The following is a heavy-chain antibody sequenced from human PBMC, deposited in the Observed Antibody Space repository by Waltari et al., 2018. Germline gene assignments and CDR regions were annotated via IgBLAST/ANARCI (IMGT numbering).Heavy chain of an antibody. CDR1: GFTFSSYA. CDR3: VWKMVYAIGLAYY. D-gene: IGHD2-8*01. V-gene: IGHV3-23*01. Sequence: EVQLLESGGGLVQPGGSLRLSCAASGFTFSSYALSWVRQAPGQGLEWVSAISGSGGSTYYADSVKGRFTISRDNSKNTLYLQMNSLRAEDTAVYYCVWKMVYAIGLAYYWGQGTLVTVSS. J-gene: IGHJ4*02. CDR2: ISGSGGST.